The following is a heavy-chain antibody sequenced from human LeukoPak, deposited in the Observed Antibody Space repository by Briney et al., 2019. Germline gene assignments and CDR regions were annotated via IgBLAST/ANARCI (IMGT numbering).Heavy chain of an antibody. Sequence: GESLKISCKGSGYSFTSYWIGWVRQMPGKGLEWMGIIYPGDSDTRYSPSFQGQATISADKSISTAYLQWSSLKASDTAMYYCARPSDSSGYYLYYWGQGTLVTVSS. V-gene: IGHV5-51*01. D-gene: IGHD3-22*01. CDR1: GYSFTSYW. J-gene: IGHJ4*02. CDR3: ARPSDSSGYYLYY. CDR2: IYPGDSDT.